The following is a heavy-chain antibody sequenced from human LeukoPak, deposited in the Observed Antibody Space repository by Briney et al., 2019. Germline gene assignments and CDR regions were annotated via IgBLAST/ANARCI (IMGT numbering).Heavy chain of an antibody. CDR3: ARAPIAARRATYYYYGMDV. V-gene: IGHV4-59*01. D-gene: IGHD6-6*01. J-gene: IGHJ6*02. CDR1: GGSISSYY. CDR2: IYYSGST. Sequence: PSETLSLTCTVSGGSISSYYWSWIRQPPGKGLEWIGYIYYSGSTNYNPSLKSRVTISVDTSKNQFSLKLSSVTAADTAVYYCARAPIAARRATYYYYGMDVWGQGTTVTVSS.